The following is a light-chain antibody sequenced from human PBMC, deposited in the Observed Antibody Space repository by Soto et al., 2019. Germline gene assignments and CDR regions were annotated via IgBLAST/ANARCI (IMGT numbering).Light chain of an antibody. CDR1: SGSVSPRYY. CDR3: VLYMGGGVRV. Sequence: QSAVTQEPSFSVSPGGTVTLTCGLSSGSVSPRYYPSWFQQTPGRTPRTLIYNTNTRSSGVPDRFSGSIVGNKAALTIAGAQADDESDYYCVLYMGGGVRVFGGGTKLTVL. V-gene: IGLV8-61*01. J-gene: IGLJ3*02. CDR2: NTN.